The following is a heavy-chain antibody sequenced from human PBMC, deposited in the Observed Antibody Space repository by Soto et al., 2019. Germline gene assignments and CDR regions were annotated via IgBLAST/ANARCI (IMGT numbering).Heavy chain of an antibody. J-gene: IGHJ4*02. CDR3: AKIAEAVAGTVYGY. D-gene: IGHD6-19*01. CDR1: GFTFSNYA. Sequence: PGGSLRLSCAASGFTFSNYAMGWVRQAPGKGLEWVSGIGGGGGRTYYADSVKGRFTISRDNSKNTLYLQMNSVRVEDTAICFCAKIAEAVAGTVYGYWGQGALVTVSS. V-gene: IGHV3-23*01. CDR2: IGGGGGRT.